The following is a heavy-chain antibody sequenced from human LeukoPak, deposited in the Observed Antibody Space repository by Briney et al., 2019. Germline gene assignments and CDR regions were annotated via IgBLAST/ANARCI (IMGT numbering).Heavy chain of an antibody. CDR3: ARGDGSGWYVH. Sequence: ASVKVSCKASGYTFTSYYMHWIRQAPGQGLEWMGIINPSGGSTSYAWKFQGRVTITRDTSASTAYMELSSLRPEDTAVYYCARGDGSGWYVHWGQGTLVTVSS. CDR2: INPSGGST. V-gene: IGHV1-46*01. J-gene: IGHJ5*02. CDR1: GYTFTSYY. D-gene: IGHD6-19*01.